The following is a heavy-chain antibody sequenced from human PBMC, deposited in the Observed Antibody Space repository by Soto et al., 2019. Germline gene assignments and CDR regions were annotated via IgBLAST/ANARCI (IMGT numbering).Heavy chain of an antibody. V-gene: IGHV3-74*01. CDR2: IHYDGMNT. D-gene: IGHD3-10*01. Sequence: EVQLVESGGRLVQPGGSLTLSCAASGFTFSNYWMHWVRQAPGKGLVWVSRIHYDGMNTRYADSVTGRFTISRDNAKNILYLHVDSLSFDDTGVYYCTRHWYICDSGRAREGHWYFDLWGRCTLMTVSS. CDR3: TRHWYICDSGRAREGHWYFDL. J-gene: IGHJ2*01. CDR1: GFTFSNYW.